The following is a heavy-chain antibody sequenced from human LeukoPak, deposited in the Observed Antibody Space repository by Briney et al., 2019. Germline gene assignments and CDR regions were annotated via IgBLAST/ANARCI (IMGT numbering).Heavy chain of an antibody. D-gene: IGHD4-23*01. J-gene: IGHJ4*02. Sequence: QPGGSLRLSCAASGCTFSSYSMNWVRQAPGKGLEWVSYISSSSSTIYYADSVKGRFTISRENAKNSLYLQMNSPRAEDTAVYYCARAYGGNGNFDYWGQGTLVTVSS. CDR2: ISSSSSTI. CDR3: ARAYGGNGNFDY. V-gene: IGHV3-48*04. CDR1: GCTFSSYS.